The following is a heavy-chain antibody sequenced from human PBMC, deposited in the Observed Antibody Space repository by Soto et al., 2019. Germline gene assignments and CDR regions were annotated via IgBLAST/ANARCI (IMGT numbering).Heavy chain of an antibody. CDR3: ARDLSSDGYVDY. V-gene: IGHV3-33*01. J-gene: IGHJ4*02. CDR1: GFTFNNNG. Sequence: QVQLVESGGGVVQPGRSLRLSCVASGFTFNNNGMHWVRQAPGKGLEWVAVIWYDGSNKYYADSVRGRFTISRDISKNTLYLQMNSLRAEDTAVYYCARDLSSDGYVDYWGQGTLVTVSS. D-gene: IGHD2-21*02. CDR2: IWYDGSNK.